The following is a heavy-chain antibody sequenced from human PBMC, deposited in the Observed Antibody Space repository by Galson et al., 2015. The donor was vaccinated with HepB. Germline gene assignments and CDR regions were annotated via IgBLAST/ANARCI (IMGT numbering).Heavy chain of an antibody. CDR1: GFTFRNYW. D-gene: IGHD4/OR15-4a*01. CDR2: LNFDGGKR. J-gene: IGHJ4*02. V-gene: IGHV3-74*01. Sequence: SLRLSCAASGFTFRNYWMHWIRQVPGKGLVWVAGLNFDGGKRNYEDSVKGRFIISRDNAKNTLYLEMNSLRAEDTGLYYCARWEYGAPPRFDYWGQGTLATVSS. CDR3: ARWEYGAPPRFDY.